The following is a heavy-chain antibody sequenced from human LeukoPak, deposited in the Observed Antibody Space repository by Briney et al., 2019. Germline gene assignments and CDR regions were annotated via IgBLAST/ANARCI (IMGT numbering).Heavy chain of an antibody. CDR2: ISSSGSTI. CDR3: AKVAIITMIVVVRTAFDY. Sequence: PGGSLRLSCAASGFTFTDYYMSWIRQAPGKGLEWLSYISSSGSTIYYADSVKGRFTISRDNSKNTLYLQMNSLRAGDTAVYYCAKVAIITMIVVVRTAFDYWGQGTLVTVSS. CDR1: GFTFTDYY. D-gene: IGHD3-22*01. J-gene: IGHJ4*02. V-gene: IGHV3-11*01.